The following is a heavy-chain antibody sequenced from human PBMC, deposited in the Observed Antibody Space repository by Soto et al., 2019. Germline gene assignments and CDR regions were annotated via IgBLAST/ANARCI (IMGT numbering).Heavy chain of an antibody. Sequence: SETLSLTCTVSGGSISSYYWSWIRQPPGKGLEWIGYIYYSGSTNYNPSLKSRVTISVDTSKNQFSLKLSFVTAADTAVYYCASENYDSSGCFDYWGQGTLVTVS. V-gene: IGHV4-59*01. J-gene: IGHJ4*02. CDR1: GGSISSYY. CDR2: IYYSGST. D-gene: IGHD3-22*01. CDR3: ASENYDSSGCFDY.